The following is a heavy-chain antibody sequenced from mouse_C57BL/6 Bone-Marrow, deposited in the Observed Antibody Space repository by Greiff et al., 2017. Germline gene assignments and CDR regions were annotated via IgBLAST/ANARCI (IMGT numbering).Heavy chain of an antibody. V-gene: IGHV1-76*01. Sequence: QVQLQQSGAELVRPGASVKLSCKASGYTFTDYYINWVKQRPGQGLEWIARIYPGSGNTYYNEKFKGKATLTAEKSSSTAYMQLSSLTSEDSAVYFCARGSGHDYWGQGTTLTVSS. D-gene: IGHD3-2*02. J-gene: IGHJ2*01. CDR3: ARGSGHDY. CDR2: IYPGSGNT. CDR1: GYTFTDYY.